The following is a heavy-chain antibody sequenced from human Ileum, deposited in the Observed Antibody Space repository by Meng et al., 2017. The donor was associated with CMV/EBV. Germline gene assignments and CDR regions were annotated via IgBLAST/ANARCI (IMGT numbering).Heavy chain of an antibody. Sequence: LTRVASGFTFSDYWIHWVRQAPGKGLMWVSRTNGDGSGTTYADSVKGRFTISRDNANNTLYLQMNSLRAEDTAVYYCGRVRWSGYSYYFDYWGQGTLVTVSS. J-gene: IGHJ4*02. CDR1: GFTFSDYW. D-gene: IGHD3-3*01. CDR2: TNGDGSGT. CDR3: GRVRWSGYSYYFDY. V-gene: IGHV3-74*01.